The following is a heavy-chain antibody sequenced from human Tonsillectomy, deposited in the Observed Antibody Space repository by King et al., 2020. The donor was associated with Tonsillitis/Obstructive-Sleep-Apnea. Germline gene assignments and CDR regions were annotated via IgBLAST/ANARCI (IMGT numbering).Heavy chain of an antibody. CDR2: ISYDGSNK. V-gene: IGHV3-30*04. CDR3: AREGMAEGAFDI. D-gene: IGHD5-24*01. CDR1: GFTFSSYA. Sequence: VQLVESGGGVVQPGRSLRLSCAASGFTFSSYAMHWVRQAPGKGLEWVAVISYDGSNKYYADSVKGRFTISRDNSKTTLYLQMNSLRAEDTAVYYCAREGMAEGAFDIWGQGTMVTVSS. J-gene: IGHJ3*02.